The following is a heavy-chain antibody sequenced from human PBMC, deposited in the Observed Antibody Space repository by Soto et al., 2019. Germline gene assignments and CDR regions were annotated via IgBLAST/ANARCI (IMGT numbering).Heavy chain of an antibody. CDR2: INAGNGNT. J-gene: IGHJ4*02. CDR1: GYTFTSYA. V-gene: IGHV1-3*01. Sequence: QVQLVQSGAKVKKPGASVKVSCKASGYTFTSYAMHWVRQAPGQRLEWMGWINAGNGNTKYSQKFQGRVTITRDTSASTAYMELSSLRSEDTAVYYCAKDYYDSSGYYPPALLFDYWGQGTLVTVSS. CDR3: AKDYYDSSGYYPPALLFDY. D-gene: IGHD3-22*01.